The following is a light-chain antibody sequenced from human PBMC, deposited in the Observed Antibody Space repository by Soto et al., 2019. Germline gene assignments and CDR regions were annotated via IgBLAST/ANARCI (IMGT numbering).Light chain of an antibody. Sequence: QSVLTQPPSVSAAPGQKVTISCSGSSPNIGKNYVSWYQQVPGTAPKLLIYDNNKRRSGIPDRFSGSKSDTSATLGITGLQTGDEADYYCGTWDSSLSAAVFGGGTQRTVL. CDR2: DNN. J-gene: IGLJ7*01. V-gene: IGLV1-51*01. CDR3: GTWDSSLSAAV. CDR1: SPNIGKNY.